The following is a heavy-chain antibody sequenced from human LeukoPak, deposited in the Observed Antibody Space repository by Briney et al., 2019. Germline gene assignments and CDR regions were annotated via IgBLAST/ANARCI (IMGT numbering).Heavy chain of an antibody. J-gene: IGHJ6*02. CDR1: GYTFTSYY. V-gene: IGHV1-46*01. Sequence: ASVKVSRKASGYTFTSYYLHWVRQAPGQGLEWMGIINPSGGSTSYAQKFQGRVTMTRDTSTSTVYMELSSLRSEDTAVYYCARRGSSSSLYSYGMDVWGQGTTVTVSS. CDR3: ARRGSSSSLYSYGMDV. D-gene: IGHD6-6*01. CDR2: INPSGGST.